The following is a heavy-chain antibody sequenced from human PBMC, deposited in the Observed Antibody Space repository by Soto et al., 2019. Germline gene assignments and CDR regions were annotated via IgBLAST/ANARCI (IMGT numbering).Heavy chain of an antibody. CDR2: INAGNGNT. Sequence: ASVKVSCKASGYTFTSYAMHWVRQAPGQRLEWMGWINAGNGNTKYSQKFQGRVTITRDTSASTAYMELSSLRSEDTAVYYCARDLSDWRAVTLSFDYWGQGTLVTVSS. CDR3: ARDLSDWRAVTLSFDY. D-gene: IGHD4-4*01. V-gene: IGHV1-3*01. J-gene: IGHJ4*02. CDR1: GYTFTSYA.